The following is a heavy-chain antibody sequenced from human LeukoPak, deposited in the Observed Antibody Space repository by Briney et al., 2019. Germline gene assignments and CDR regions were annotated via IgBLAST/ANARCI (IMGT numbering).Heavy chain of an antibody. CDR3: ARGEHIVVVTAIDY. Sequence: LSLTCAVYGGSFSGYYWSWIRQAPGKGLEWVAVISYDGSNKYYADSVKGRFTISRDNSKNTLYLQMNGLRAEDTAVYYCARGEHIVVVTAIDYWGQGTLVTVSS. D-gene: IGHD2-21*02. CDR1: GGSFSGYY. CDR2: ISYDGSNK. J-gene: IGHJ4*02. V-gene: IGHV3-30-3*01.